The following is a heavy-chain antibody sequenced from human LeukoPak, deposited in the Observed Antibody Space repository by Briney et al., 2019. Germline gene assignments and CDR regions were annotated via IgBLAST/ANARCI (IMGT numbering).Heavy chain of an antibody. J-gene: IGHJ4*02. V-gene: IGHV3-23*01. Sequence: GGSLSLSCAAPGFTFSTYVMNWFRQAPGKGLEWVSTISVGAEYIFYADSVKGRFTISRDDSNNALYLQMHSLRAEDTALYYCASDRPFLKYFEYWRQGTLVTVSS. CDR2: ISVGAEYI. CDR3: ASDRPFLKYFEY. CDR1: GFTFSTYV. D-gene: IGHD3-3*01.